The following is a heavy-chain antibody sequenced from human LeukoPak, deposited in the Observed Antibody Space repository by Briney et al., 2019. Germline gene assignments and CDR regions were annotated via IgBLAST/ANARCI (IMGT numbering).Heavy chain of an antibody. J-gene: IGHJ5*02. V-gene: IGHV4-39*07. Sequence: SETLSLTCTVSGGSIFSSSYYWGWIRQPPGKGLEWIGSIYYSGSTYYNPSLKSRVTISVDTSKNQFSLRLSSVTAADTAVYYCATEGENWFDPWGQGTLVTVSS. CDR2: IYYSGST. CDR3: ATEGENWFDP. CDR1: GGSIFSSSYY.